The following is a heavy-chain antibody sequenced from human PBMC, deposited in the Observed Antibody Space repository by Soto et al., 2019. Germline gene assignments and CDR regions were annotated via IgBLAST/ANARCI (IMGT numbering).Heavy chain of an antibody. J-gene: IGHJ5*02. CDR3: ASHDPGARFDP. CDR2: INPNNGAT. CDR1: RYIFTADF. Sequence: QVQLVQSGAEVKKPGASVKVSCKAPRYIFTADFMHWVRQAPGQGLERMGWINPNNGATHYGLSFQGRVTMTRDTSISTAYMELSSLRSDDTPVYYCASHDPGARFDPWGQGTLVIVSS. V-gene: IGHV1-2*02. D-gene: IGHD1-1*01.